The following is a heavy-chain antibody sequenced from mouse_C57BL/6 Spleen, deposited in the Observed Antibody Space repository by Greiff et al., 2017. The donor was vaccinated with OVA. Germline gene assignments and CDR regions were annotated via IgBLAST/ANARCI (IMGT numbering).Heavy chain of an antibody. V-gene: IGHV1-82*01. CDR2: IYPGDGDT. Sequence: VKLQESGPELVKPGASVKISCKASGYAFSSSWMNWVKQRPGKGLEWIGRIYPGDGDTNYNGKFKGKATLTADKSSSTAYMQLSSLTSEDSAVYFCGTDYAMDYWGQGTSVTVSS. CDR3: GTDYAMDY. CDR1: GYAFSSSW. J-gene: IGHJ4*01.